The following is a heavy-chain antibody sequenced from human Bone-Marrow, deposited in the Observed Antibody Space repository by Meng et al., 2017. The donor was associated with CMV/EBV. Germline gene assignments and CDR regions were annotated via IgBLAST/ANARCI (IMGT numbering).Heavy chain of an antibody. V-gene: IGHV1-69*05. CDR1: GGTFSSYA. J-gene: IGHJ5*02. CDR3: AISGTLELRGKFDP. D-gene: IGHD1-7*01. Sequence: SVKVSCKASGGTFSSYAISWVRQAPGQGLEWMGGIIPIFGTANYAQKFQGRVTITTDESTSTAYMELSSLRSEDTAVYYCAISGTLELRGKFDPWGQGTLVTVSS. CDR2: IIPIFGTA.